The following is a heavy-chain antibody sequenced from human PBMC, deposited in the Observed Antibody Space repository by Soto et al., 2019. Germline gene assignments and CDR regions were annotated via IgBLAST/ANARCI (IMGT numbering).Heavy chain of an antibody. J-gene: IGHJ5*02. CDR3: ARGRRKEVVTAIGFGLNWFDP. Sequence: SETLSLTYTVSGGSISSGGYYWSWIRQPPGKGLEWIGEINHSGSTNYNPSLKSRVTISVDTSKNQFSLKLSSVTAADTAVYYCARGRRKEVVTAIGFGLNWFDPWGQGTLVTVSS. D-gene: IGHD2-21*02. CDR1: GGSISSGGYY. V-gene: IGHV4-39*07. CDR2: INHSGST.